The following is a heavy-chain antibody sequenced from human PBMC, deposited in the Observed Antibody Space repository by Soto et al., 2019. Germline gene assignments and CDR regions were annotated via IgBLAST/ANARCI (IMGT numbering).Heavy chain of an antibody. CDR3: ARRNRSNWFDP. CDR2: SHYSGST. CDR1: DDSISSYY. V-gene: IGHV4-59*08. J-gene: IGHJ5*02. Sequence: SETLSLTCTVSDDSISSYYWSWIRQPPGKGLEWIGYSHYSGSTNYNPSLKSRVTISVDTSKNQVSLKLNSVTAADTAVYFCARRNRSNWFDPWCQGTLVTVSS.